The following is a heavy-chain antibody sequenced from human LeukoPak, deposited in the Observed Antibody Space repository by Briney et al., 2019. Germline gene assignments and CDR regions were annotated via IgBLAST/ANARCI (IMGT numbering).Heavy chain of an antibody. D-gene: IGHD3-10*01. Sequence: ASVKVSCKASGGTFSSYVISWVRQAPGQGLEWMGGIIPIFGTANYAQKFQGRVTITRDTSASTAYMEPSSLRSEDTAVYYCAREAALVRGVIWSPMDYWGQGTLVTVSS. CDR3: AREAALVRGVIWSPMDY. CDR1: GGTFSSYV. V-gene: IGHV1-69*05. J-gene: IGHJ4*02. CDR2: IIPIFGTA.